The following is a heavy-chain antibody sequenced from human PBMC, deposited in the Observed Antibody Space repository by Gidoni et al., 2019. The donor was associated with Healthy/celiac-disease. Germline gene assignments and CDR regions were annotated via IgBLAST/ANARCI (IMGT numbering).Heavy chain of an antibody. J-gene: IGHJ5*02. CDR1: GGSISSSSYY. V-gene: IGHV4-39*01. CDR3: ARYYYDSGGIDP. D-gene: IGHD3-22*01. Sequence: QRQLQESGPGLVKPSETLSLTCTVSGGSISSSSYYWGWIRQPPGKGLEWIWSIYYSGSTYYNPSLKSRVTISVDTSKNQFSLKLVSVTAADTAVYYCARYYYDSGGIDPWGQGTLVTVSS. CDR2: IYYSGST.